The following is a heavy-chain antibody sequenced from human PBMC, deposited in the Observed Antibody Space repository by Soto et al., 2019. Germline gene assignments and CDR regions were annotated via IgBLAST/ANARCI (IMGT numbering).Heavy chain of an antibody. CDR1: GYSVSSNTAS. CDR3: AKGDNIGTKTGYAFDP. Sequence: PSQTLSLTCAISGYSVSSNTASWNWIRQSPSRGLEWLGRTYFRSKWYNDYAVSVKSRIIINPDTSNNQFSLQLNSVTPEDTAVYFCAKGDNIGTKTGYAFDPWGQGIMVTVSS. J-gene: IGHJ5*02. D-gene: IGHD5-12*01. V-gene: IGHV6-1*01. CDR2: TYFRSKWYN.